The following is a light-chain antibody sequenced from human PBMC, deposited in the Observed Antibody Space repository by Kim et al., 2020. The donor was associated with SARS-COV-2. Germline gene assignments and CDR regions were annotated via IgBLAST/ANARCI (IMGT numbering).Light chain of an antibody. J-gene: IGLJ2*01. Sequence: PGGTVTPTRGSRTGAVTSGPHPYWVQQKPGQAPRTLIYDTRNKHSWTPARFSGSLLGGNAALTLSGALPEDEAEYYCLLYFNGYRIFGGGTQLTVL. CDR1: TGAVTSGPH. V-gene: IGLV7-46*01. CDR3: LLYFNGYRI. CDR2: DTR.